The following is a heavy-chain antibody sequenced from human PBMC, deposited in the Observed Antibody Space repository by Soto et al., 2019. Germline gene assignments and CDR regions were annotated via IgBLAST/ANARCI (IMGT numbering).Heavy chain of an antibody. CDR3: AKVRAPRRQLVIDRFDS. CDR1: GFTFSIYA. V-gene: IGHV3-30*18. J-gene: IGHJ4*02. CDR2: ISYDGTKT. Sequence: QVQLVESGGGVVQPGRSLRVSCAASGFTFSIYAMHWVRQAPGTGLEWVAVISYDGTKTYYADSVKGRFTISRDNSKNAVYLQMNRLADEATALYYCAKVRAPRRQLVIDRFDSWGQGTLVTGSP. D-gene: IGHD3-10*01.